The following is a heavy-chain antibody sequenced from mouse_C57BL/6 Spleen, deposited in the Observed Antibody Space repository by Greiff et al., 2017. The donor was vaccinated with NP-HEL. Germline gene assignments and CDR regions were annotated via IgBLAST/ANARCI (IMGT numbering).Heavy chain of an antibody. D-gene: IGHD2-4*01. V-gene: IGHV1-53*01. CDR2: INPSNGGT. CDR1: GYTFTSYW. CDR3: ARHDYDSYYAMDY. J-gene: IGHJ4*01. Sequence: VQLQQPGTELVKPGASVKLSCKASGYTFTSYWMHWVKQRPGQGLEWIGNINPSNGGTNYNEKFKSKATLTVDKSSSTAYMQLSSLTSEDSAVYYCARHDYDSYYAMDYWGQGTSVTVSS.